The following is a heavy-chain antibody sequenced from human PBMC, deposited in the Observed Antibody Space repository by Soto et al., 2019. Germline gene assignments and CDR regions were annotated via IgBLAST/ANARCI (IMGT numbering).Heavy chain of an antibody. CDR1: GYTFTSYY. V-gene: IGHV1-46*01. CDR2: INPSGGST. CDR3: ARVTIFGVGPNDAFDI. Sequence: GASVKVSCKASGYTFTSYYMHWVRQAPGQGLEWTGIINPSGGSTSYAQKFQGRVTMTRDTSTSTVYMELSSLRSEDTAVYYCARVTIFGVGPNDAFDIWGQGTMVTVSS. D-gene: IGHD3-3*01. J-gene: IGHJ3*02.